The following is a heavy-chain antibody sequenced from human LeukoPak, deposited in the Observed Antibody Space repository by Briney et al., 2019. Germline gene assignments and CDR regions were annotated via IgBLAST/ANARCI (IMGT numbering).Heavy chain of an antibody. CDR2: ITSSSSYT. CDR1: GFTFSTYN. J-gene: IGHJ3*02. V-gene: IGHV3-21*04. Sequence: GGSLRLSCAASGFTFSTYNMNWVRQAPGKGLEWVSSITSSSSYTFYADSVKGRFTISRDNAKNSLYLQMNSLGSEDTAVYYCARGDNLWFGEPHAFDIWGQGTMVTVSS. D-gene: IGHD3-10*01. CDR3: ARGDNLWFGEPHAFDI.